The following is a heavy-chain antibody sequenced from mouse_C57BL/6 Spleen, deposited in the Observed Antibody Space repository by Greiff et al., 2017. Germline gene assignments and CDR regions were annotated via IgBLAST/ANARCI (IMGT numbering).Heavy chain of an antibody. Sequence: QVQLQQSGPELVKPGASVKISCKASGYAFSSSWMNWVKQRPGTGLEWIGRIYPGDGDTNYNGKFKGKATLTADKSSSTAYMQLSSLTSEDSAVYFCARSATGTGAMDYWGQGTSVTVSS. CDR2: IYPGDGDT. D-gene: IGHD4-1*02. V-gene: IGHV1-82*01. J-gene: IGHJ4*01. CDR3: ARSATGTGAMDY. CDR1: GYAFSSSW.